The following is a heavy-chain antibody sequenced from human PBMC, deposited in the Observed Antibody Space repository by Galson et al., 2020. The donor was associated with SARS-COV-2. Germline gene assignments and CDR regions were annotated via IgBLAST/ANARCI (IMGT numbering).Heavy chain of an antibody. V-gene: IGHV4-39*01. Sequence: SETLSLTCTVSGGAIRSSSYFWAWIRQSPGKGLEWIGYIYHSGSAYYDPSLQSRVSIFVDPTKNQFSLKLTSVTAADTAVYYCARPAVSPWGCNSRGQGILVTFSS. J-gene: IGHJ4*02. CDR2: IYHSGSA. CDR1: GGAIRSSSYF. CDR3: ARPAVSPWGCNS. D-gene: IGHD2-8*02.